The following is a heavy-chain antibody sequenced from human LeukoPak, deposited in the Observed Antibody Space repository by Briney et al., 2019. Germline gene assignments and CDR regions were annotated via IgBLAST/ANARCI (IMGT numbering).Heavy chain of an antibody. CDR2: IKRKTDGGTT. V-gene: IGHV3-15*01. CDR1: GFTFSNAW. CDR3: AKLDFSGSYCFDY. J-gene: IGHJ4*02. D-gene: IGHD1-26*01. Sequence: GGSLRLSCAASGFTFSNAWMTWVRQAPGKGLEWVGHIKRKTDGGTTDYGAPVKGRFTISRDDSKNTLYLQMNSLRAEDTAVYYCAKLDFSGSYCFDYWGQGTLVTVSS.